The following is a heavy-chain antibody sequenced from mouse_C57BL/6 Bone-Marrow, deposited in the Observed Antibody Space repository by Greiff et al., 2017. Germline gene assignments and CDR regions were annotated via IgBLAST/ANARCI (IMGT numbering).Heavy chain of an antibody. CDR2: INPSSGYT. CDR1: GYTFTSYW. Sequence: QVQLQQPGAELVKPGASVKLSCKASGYTFTSYWMHWVKQRPGQGLEWIGYINPSSGYTKYNQKFKDKATLTADKSSSTAYMQLNSLTSEDSAVYDCASDGDYDDYAIDYWGQGTSVTVSS. CDR3: ASDGDYDDYAIDY. D-gene: IGHD2-4*01. V-gene: IGHV1-7*01. J-gene: IGHJ4*01.